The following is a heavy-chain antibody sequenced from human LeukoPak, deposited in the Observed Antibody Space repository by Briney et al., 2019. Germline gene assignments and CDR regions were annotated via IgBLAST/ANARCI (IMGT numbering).Heavy chain of an antibody. Sequence: GGSLSLSCAASGFTFSSYAMSWVRQAPGKGLEWVSAISGSGGSTYYADSVKGRFTISRDNSKNTLYLQMNSLRAEDTAVYYCAKDAYYDILTGYFYFDYWGQGTLVTVSS. CDR2: ISGSGGST. CDR3: AKDAYYDILTGYFYFDY. D-gene: IGHD3-9*01. V-gene: IGHV3-23*01. CDR1: GFTFSSYA. J-gene: IGHJ4*02.